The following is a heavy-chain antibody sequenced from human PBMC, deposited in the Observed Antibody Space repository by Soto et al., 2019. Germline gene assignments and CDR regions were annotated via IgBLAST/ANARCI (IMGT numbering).Heavy chain of an antibody. CDR1: GFTFNTYH. CDR2: ISTSGGST. V-gene: IGHV3-23*01. Sequence: EVQLLDSGGGWVRPGGSLRLSCAASGFTFNTYHMRWVRQAPGKGLEWVSAISTSGGSTYYADSVKGRFTXSRDXSKXXXXXXXXXXXXXXTAVYYXEKLLSVGGTRRPIDYFDYWGQGTL. J-gene: IGHJ4*02. CDR3: EKLLSVGGTRRPIDYFDY. D-gene: IGHD6-13*01.